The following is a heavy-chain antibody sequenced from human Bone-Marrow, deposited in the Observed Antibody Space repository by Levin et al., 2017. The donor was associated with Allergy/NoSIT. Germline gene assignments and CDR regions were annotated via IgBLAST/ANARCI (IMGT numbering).Heavy chain of an antibody. V-gene: IGHV3-23*01. CDR2: ISGGGGST. Sequence: HPGGSLRLSCAASGFTFSSYAMSWVRQAPGKGLEWVSGISGGGGSTYYADSVKGRFTISRDNSKNMLYLQMNSLRAEDTAVYYCATVGHYYYYMDVWGRGTTVTVSS. CDR3: ATVGHYYYYMDV. J-gene: IGHJ6*03. CDR1: GFTFSSYA.